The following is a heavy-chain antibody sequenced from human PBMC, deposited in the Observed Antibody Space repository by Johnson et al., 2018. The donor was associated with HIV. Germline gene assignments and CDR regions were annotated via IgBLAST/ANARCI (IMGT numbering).Heavy chain of an antibody. CDR2: IWYDGSNK. J-gene: IGHJ3*02. CDR1: GFTFSSYG. V-gene: IGHV3-33*06. Sequence: QVQLVESGGGLVQPGGSLRLSCAASGFTFSSYGMHWVRQAPGKGLEWVAVIWYDGSNKYYADSVKGRFTISRDNSKNTLYLQMNSLRAEDTAVYYCAKGYSSSWYVAFDIWGQDTTVTVSS. D-gene: IGHD6-13*01. CDR3: AKGYSSSWYVAFDI.